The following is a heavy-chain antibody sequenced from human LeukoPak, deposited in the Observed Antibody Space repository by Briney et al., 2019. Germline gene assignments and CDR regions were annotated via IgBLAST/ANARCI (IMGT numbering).Heavy chain of an antibody. V-gene: IGHV3-23*01. D-gene: IGHD6-13*01. CDR2: ISASGGST. CDR3: AKGPRQQLVTRFDN. CDR1: GFTFSTHA. Sequence: PGGSLRLSCAASGFTFSTHAMSWVRQAPGKGLEWVSDISASGGSTYHADSVKGRFTVSRDNSKNTLYLQMSSLRADDTAVYYCAKGPRQQLVTRFDNWGQGTLVTVSS. J-gene: IGHJ4*02.